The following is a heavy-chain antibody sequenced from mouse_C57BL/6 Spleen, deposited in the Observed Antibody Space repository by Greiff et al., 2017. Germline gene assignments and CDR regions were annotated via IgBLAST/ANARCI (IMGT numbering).Heavy chain of an antibody. Sequence: QVQLQQPGAELVRPGSSVKLSCKASGYTFTSYWMDWVKQRPGQGLEWIGNIYPSDSETHYNQKFKYKATLTVDKSSSTAYMQLSSLTSEDSAVYYCARGDGYPWYFDVWGTGTTVTVSS. J-gene: IGHJ1*03. CDR3: ARGDGYPWYFDV. D-gene: IGHD2-3*01. CDR2: IYPSDSET. CDR1: GYTFTSYW. V-gene: IGHV1-61*01.